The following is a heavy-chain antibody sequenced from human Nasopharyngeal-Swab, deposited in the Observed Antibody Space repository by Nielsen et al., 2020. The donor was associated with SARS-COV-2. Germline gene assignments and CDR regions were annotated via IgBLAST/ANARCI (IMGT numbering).Heavy chain of an antibody. CDR1: GFTFSDYY. V-gene: IGHV3-11*05. Sequence: LSLTCAASGFTFSDYYMSWIRQTPGKGLEWVSYISSSADYTDYPDSLRGRFTISRDNAKNSLYLQMNSLRVDDAAVYYCARGRRGYYPPDYWGPGTLVTVSS. CDR2: ISSSADYT. J-gene: IGHJ4*02. CDR3: ARGRRGYYPPDY. D-gene: IGHD2-15*01.